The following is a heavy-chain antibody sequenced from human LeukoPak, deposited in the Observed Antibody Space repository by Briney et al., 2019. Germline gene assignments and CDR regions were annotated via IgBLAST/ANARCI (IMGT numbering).Heavy chain of an antibody. CDR2: IIPIFGTA. J-gene: IGHJ4*02. V-gene: IGHV1-69*13. CDR3: AREFYDILTGYYHRFDY. CDR1: GGTFSSYA. Sequence: GASVKVSYKASGGTFSSYAISWVRQAPGQGLEWMGGIIPIFGTANYAQKFQGRVTITADESTSTAYMELSSLRSEDTAVYYCAREFYDILTGYYHRFDYWGQGTLVTVSS. D-gene: IGHD3-9*01.